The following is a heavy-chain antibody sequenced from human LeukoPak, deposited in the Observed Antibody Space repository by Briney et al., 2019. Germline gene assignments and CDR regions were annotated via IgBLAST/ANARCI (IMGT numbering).Heavy chain of an antibody. CDR3: ASQGYSSSGTNGGQNWFDP. J-gene: IGHJ5*02. Sequence: ASVKVSCKASGYTFTSYVINWVRQATGQGLEWMGWMNPNSGNTGYAQKFQGRVTMTRNTSISTAYMELSSLRSEDTAVYYCASQGYSSSGTNGGQNWFDPWGQGTLVTVSS. V-gene: IGHV1-8*01. CDR1: GYTFTSYV. D-gene: IGHD6-13*01. CDR2: MNPNSGNT.